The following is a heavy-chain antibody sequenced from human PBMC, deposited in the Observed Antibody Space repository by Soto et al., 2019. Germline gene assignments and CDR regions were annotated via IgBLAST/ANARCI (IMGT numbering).Heavy chain of an antibody. Sequence: QLQLQESGSGLVTPSQTLSLTCAVSGGSISSGGYSWSWIRQPPGKGLEWIGYIYHSGSTYYKPSCKGRVTISVDRAKNQYSPKLRSVTGADTAVYYCAAGGGPPRYYWGQGTLVTVSS. CDR2: IYHSGST. J-gene: IGHJ4*02. CDR3: AAGGGPPRYY. D-gene: IGHD1-26*01. V-gene: IGHV4-30-2*01. CDR1: GGSISSGGYS.